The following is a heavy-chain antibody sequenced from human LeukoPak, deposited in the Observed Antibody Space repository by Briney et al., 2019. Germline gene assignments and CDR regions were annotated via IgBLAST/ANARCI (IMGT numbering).Heavy chain of an antibody. D-gene: IGHD4-17*01. CDR3: ASNYGDYEGDFDY. V-gene: IGHV5-10-1*01. Sequence: GESLKISCKGSGYSFTNYWISWVRQMPGKSLEWMGRIDPSDSYTNYSPSFQDHVTISADKSISTAYLQWSSLKASDTAMYYCASNYGDYEGDFDYWGQGTLVTVSS. J-gene: IGHJ4*02. CDR1: GYSFTNYW. CDR2: IDPSDSYT.